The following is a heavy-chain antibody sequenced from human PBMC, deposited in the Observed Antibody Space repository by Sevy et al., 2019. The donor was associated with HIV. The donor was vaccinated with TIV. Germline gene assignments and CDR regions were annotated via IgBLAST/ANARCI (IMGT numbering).Heavy chain of an antibody. V-gene: IGHV3-43*01. Sequence: GGSLRLSCAASGFTFDDYTMHWVRQAPGKGLEWVSRISWDGGSTYYADSVKGRFTISRDNSKNSLYLQMNSLRTEDTALYYCAKDLVLGATYGVCFDYWGQGTLVTVSS. CDR1: GFTFDDYT. J-gene: IGHJ4*02. CDR3: AKDLVLGATYGVCFDY. D-gene: IGHD1-26*01. CDR2: ISWDGGST.